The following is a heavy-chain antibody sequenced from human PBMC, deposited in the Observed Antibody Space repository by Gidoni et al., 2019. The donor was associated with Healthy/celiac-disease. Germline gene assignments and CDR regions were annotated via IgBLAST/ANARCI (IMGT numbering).Heavy chain of an antibody. Sequence: EVQLLEYGGGLVQPGGSLRLSCAASGFTFSSSAMSWVRQAPGKGLAGVSAMRGRGCSTHYADSVNGRFTISRDNSKNTLYLQMNSLRAEDTAVYYCAKDRPKYGSGSYSMDYYYGMDVWGQGTTVTVSS. J-gene: IGHJ6*02. CDR2: MRGRGCST. V-gene: IGHV3-23*01. CDR3: AKDRPKYGSGSYSMDYYYGMDV. CDR1: GFTFSSSA. D-gene: IGHD3-10*01.